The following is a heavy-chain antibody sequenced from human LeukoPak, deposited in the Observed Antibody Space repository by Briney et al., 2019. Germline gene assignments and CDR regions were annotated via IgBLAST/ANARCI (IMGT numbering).Heavy chain of an antibody. CDR3: AREAIAAGKNFDY. Sequence: ALVKVSCKASGYAIISHYMHWVREAPGQGLEWMGTIHPDGDTTTYAQKFQGRVTMTRDTSTSRFYMDLSSLRSEDTAVYYCAREAIAAGKNFDYWGQGTLVTISS. J-gene: IGHJ4*02. CDR1: GYAIISHY. CDR2: IHPDGDTT. D-gene: IGHD6-25*01. V-gene: IGHV1-46*01.